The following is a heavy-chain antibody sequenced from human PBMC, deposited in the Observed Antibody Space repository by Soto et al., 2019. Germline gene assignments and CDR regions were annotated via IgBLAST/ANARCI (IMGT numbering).Heavy chain of an antibody. Sequence: ASVKVSCKASGGTFSSYAISWVRQAPGQGLEWMGGIIPIFGTANYAQKFQGRVTITADESTSTAYMELSSLRSEDTAVYYCARDNPDGYSSYYYYYYMDVWGKGTTVTVSS. V-gene: IGHV1-69*13. J-gene: IGHJ6*03. D-gene: IGHD6-13*01. CDR2: IIPIFGTA. CDR3: ARDNPDGYSSYYYYYYMDV. CDR1: GGTFSSYA.